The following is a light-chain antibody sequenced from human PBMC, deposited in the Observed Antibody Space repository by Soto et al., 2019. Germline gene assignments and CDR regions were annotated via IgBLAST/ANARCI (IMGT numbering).Light chain of an antibody. CDR2: GAS. Sequence: EILITQSPATLSVSPGEGTTLXXRASQGIGNTLAWYQQKPGQTPRLIXYGASTRATDIPARFSGSGSGTDFTLTISSLQSEDFAVYFCQQYHIWPSWTFGQGTKVDIK. CDR1: QGIGNT. V-gene: IGKV3-15*01. CDR3: QQYHIWPSWT. J-gene: IGKJ1*01.